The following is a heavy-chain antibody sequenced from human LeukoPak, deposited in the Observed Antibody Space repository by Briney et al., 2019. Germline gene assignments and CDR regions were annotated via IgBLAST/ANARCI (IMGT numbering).Heavy chain of an antibody. V-gene: IGHV1-2*06. J-gene: IGHJ4*02. CDR1: GYTFTDYY. Sequence: ASVKVSCKASGYTFTDYYVHWVRQAPGQGLEWMGRISPNSGGTNYAQKFRGRLTVTRDTSISTAYMELSSLRSDDTAVYSCAKNRAGASADYGGQGPRVPVPS. CDR2: ISPNSGGT. D-gene: IGHD1-14*01. CDR3: AKNRAGASADY.